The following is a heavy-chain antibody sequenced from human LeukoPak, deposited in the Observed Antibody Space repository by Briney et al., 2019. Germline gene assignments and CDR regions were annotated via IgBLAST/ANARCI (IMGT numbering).Heavy chain of an antibody. CDR3: AKMAITMVRGDSYYYYYYMDV. J-gene: IGHJ6*03. D-gene: IGHD3-10*01. CDR2: IRYDGSNK. Sequence: GGSLRLSCAASGFTFSSYGMHWVRQAPGKGLEWVAFIRYDGSNKYYADSVKGRFTISRDNSKNTLYLQMNSLRAEDTAVYYCAKMAITMVRGDSYYYYYYMDVWGKGTTVTISS. V-gene: IGHV3-30*02. CDR1: GFTFSSYG.